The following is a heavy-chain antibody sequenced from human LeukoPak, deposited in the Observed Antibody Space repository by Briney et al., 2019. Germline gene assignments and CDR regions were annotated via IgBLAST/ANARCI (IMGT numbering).Heavy chain of an antibody. CDR2: IIPIFGTA. V-gene: IGHV1-69*13. CDR1: GGTFSSYT. D-gene: IGHD6-6*01. J-gene: IGHJ6*02. Sequence: ASVKVSCKASGGTFSSYTISWVRQASGQGLEWMGGIIPIFGTANYAQKFQGRVTITADESTSTAYMELSSLRSEDTAVYYCARGRYSSSINSMDVWGQGTTVTVSS. CDR3: ARGRYSSSINSMDV.